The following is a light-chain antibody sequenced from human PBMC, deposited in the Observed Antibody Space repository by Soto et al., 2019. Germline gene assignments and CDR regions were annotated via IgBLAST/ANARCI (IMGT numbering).Light chain of an antibody. CDR3: CSYTDIALDVV. CDR1: TRDVGAYNF. Sequence: QSVLTQPPSASGSPGQSITISCTGTTRDVGAYNFVSWYRQLPGKAPKLLIYEVTKRPSGVPDRFSGSKSGNTASLTVSGLQAEDEADYYCCSYTDIALDVVFGGGTKLTVL. J-gene: IGLJ2*01. CDR2: EVT. V-gene: IGLV2-8*01.